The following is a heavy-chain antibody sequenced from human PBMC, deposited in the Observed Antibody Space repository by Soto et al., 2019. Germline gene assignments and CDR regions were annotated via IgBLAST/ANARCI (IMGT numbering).Heavy chain of an antibody. D-gene: IGHD3-9*01. J-gene: IGHJ4*02. Sequence: SETLSLTCTVSGASIGSGDYYWTWLRQPPGKGLEWIGYIYSRGSTYYNPSLKTRVTISIDTSKNQFSLKLSSVTAADTAVYYCARDPGLRHFEWGFDYWGQGILVTV. V-gene: IGHV4-30-4*01. CDR2: IYSRGST. CDR3: ARDPGLRHFEWGFDY. CDR1: GASIGSGDYY.